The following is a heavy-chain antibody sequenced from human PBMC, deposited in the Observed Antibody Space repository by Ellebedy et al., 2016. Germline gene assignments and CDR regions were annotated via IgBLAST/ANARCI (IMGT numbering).Heavy chain of an antibody. V-gene: IGHV1-2*02. Sequence: ASVKVSXXASGYTFTGYYMHWVRQAPGQGLEWMGWINPNSGGTNYAQKLQGRVTMTTDTSTSTAYMELRSLRSDDTAVYYCARDCYSSSCSFDYWGQGTLVTVSS. CDR3: ARDCYSSSCSFDY. J-gene: IGHJ4*02. D-gene: IGHD6-13*01. CDR1: GYTFTGYY. CDR2: INPNSGGT.